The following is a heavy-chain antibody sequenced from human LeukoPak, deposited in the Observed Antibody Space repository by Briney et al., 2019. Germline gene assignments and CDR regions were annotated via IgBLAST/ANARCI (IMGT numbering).Heavy chain of an antibody. CDR1: GFTLSSYA. CDR3: AKSSRFPSRDAFDI. J-gene: IGHJ3*02. CDR2: ISGSGGST. V-gene: IGHV3-23*01. Sequence: GLSVRLSCAVSGFTLSSYAMSWVRRAAGKGLEWGSAISGSGGSTVYADSVKGRFTISRDNSKNTLYLQMNSLRAEDTAVYYCAKSSRFPSRDAFDIWGQGTMVTVSS.